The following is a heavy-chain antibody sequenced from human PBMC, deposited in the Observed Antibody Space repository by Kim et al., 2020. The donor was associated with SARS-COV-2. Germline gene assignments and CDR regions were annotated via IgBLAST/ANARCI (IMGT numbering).Heavy chain of an antibody. CDR2: IYYSGST. D-gene: IGHD3-22*01. CDR1: GGSISSGGYY. CDR3: ARDRGYYDSSIGY. J-gene: IGHJ4*02. Sequence: SETLSLTCTVSGGSISSGGYYWSWIRQHPGKGLEWIGYIYYSGSTYYNPSLKSRVTISVDTSKNQFSLKLSSVTAADTAVYYCARDRGYYDSSIGYWGQGTLVTVSS. V-gene: IGHV4-31*03.